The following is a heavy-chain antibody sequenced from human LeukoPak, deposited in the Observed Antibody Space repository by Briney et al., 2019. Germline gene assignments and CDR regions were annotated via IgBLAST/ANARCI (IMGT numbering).Heavy chain of an antibody. J-gene: IGHJ4*02. CDR2: ISSSGSTI. CDR3: ARKMRILTGRDY. V-gene: IGHV3-48*03. CDR1: GFTFSNYE. D-gene: IGHD3-9*01. Sequence: GGSLRLSCAASGFTFSNYEMKLVRQAPGKGLEWVSYISSSGSTIYYADSVKGRFTISRDNAKNSLYLQMNRLRAEDTAVYYCARKMRILTGRDYWGQGTLVTVSS.